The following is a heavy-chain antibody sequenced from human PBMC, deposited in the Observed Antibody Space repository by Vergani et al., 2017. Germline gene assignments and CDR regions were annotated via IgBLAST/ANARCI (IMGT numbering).Heavy chain of an antibody. CDR3: ARHVSCPAGGSCDSSAEYWYFDL. CDR1: GYNFTNYW. J-gene: IGHJ2*01. V-gene: IGHV5-51*01. Sequence: EVQLVQSGAEGKKPGESLKISCKGSGYNFTNYWIGWVRQMPGRGLEWMGIVFPGDSEIRYSPCFQGQVTNPADKSISTAYLHWSSLKASATAMYYCARHVSCPAGGSCDSSAEYWYFDLWGRGTLVTVSS. D-gene: IGHD2-15*01. CDR2: VFPGDSEI.